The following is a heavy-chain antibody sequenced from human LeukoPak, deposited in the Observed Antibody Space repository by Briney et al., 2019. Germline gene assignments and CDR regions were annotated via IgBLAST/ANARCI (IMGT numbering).Heavy chain of an antibody. J-gene: IGHJ4*02. CDR3: ARVLDY. V-gene: IGHV3-11*04. CDR1: GFTFSDYS. Sequence: GGSLRLSCAASGFTFSDYSMSWIRQAPGKGLEWVSYISSSSSTIYYADSVKGRFTISRDNAKNSLYLQMNSRRAEDTAVYYCARVLDYWGQGTLVTVSS. CDR2: ISSSSSTI.